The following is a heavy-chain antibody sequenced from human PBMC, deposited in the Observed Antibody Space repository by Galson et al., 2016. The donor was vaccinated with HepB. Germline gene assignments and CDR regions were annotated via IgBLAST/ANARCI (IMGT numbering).Heavy chain of an antibody. V-gene: IGHV3-23*01. Sequence: SLRLSCAASGFTFNNHGMSWVRQAPGQGLEWVSAISGRGPSTFYADPAKGRFTISRDNSRKTGYLPLNRLGAEATALYYCTTALRPSGPDDFFDSWGQGTLVTVSS. CDR2: ISGRGPST. D-gene: IGHD2-15*01. CDR1: GFTFNNHG. CDR3: TTALRPSGPDDFFDS. J-gene: IGHJ4*02.